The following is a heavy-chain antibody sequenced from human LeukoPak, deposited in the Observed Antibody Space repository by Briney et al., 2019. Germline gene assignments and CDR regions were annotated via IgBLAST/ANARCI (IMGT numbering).Heavy chain of an antibody. J-gene: IGHJ3*02. Sequence: SSETQTLTCTVSGGSISSYYWSWIRQPPGKGLEWIGSMYYSGSTNYKPSLKSRVTISVDTSKNQFSLKLSSVTAADTAVYYCARHAYYYDRSGSYEAFDIWGQGTMVTVSS. CDR2: MYYSGST. CDR1: GGSISSYY. CDR3: ARHAYYYDRSGSYEAFDI. D-gene: IGHD3-22*01. V-gene: IGHV4-59*08.